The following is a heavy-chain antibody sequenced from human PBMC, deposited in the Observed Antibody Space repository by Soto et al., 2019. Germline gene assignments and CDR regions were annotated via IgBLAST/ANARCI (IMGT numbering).Heavy chain of an antibody. Sequence: SETLSLTCAVSGGSISSSNWWSWVRQPPGKGLEWIGEIYHRGSTNYNPSLKSRVTISVDKSKNQFSLKLSSVTAADTAVYYCANKSSGYQRGWFDPWGQGTLVTVSS. CDR1: GGSISSSNW. CDR2: IYHRGST. J-gene: IGHJ5*02. V-gene: IGHV4-4*02. D-gene: IGHD3-22*01. CDR3: ANKSSGYQRGWFDP.